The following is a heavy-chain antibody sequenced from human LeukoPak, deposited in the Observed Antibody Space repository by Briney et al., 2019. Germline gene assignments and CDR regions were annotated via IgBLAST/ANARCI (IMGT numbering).Heavy chain of an antibody. J-gene: IGHJ4*02. CDR1: GFTFSSYG. CDR2: IWYDGTNK. Sequence: GGSLRLSCAASGFTFSSYGMHWVRQAPGKGLEWVANIWYDGTNKHYADSVKGRFTISRDNSKNTLYLQMDSLRAEDTAVYYCARVIFNYDNSGLNYWGQGTLVTVSS. D-gene: IGHD3-22*01. V-gene: IGHV3-33*01. CDR3: ARVIFNYDNSGLNY.